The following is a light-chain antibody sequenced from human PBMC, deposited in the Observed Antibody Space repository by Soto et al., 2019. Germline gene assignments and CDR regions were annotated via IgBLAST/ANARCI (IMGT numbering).Light chain of an antibody. CDR3: LQDFAFPHT. CDR1: QDIRNG. CDR2: AAS. J-gene: IGKJ4*01. V-gene: IGKV1-6*02. Sequence: AIQMTQSPSSLSASVGDRVTITCRASQDIRNGLGWYQQKPGQAPNILIYAASSLEDGAPSRFSGDGSGTDFTLTISGLQTEDFANYYCLQDFAFPHTFGGGTKVEIK.